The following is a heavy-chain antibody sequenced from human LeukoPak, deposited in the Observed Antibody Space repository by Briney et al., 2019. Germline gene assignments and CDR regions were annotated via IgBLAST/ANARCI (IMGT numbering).Heavy chain of an antibody. Sequence: GGSLRLSCAASGFTFSSYAMSWVRQAPGKGLEWVSAISGSGGSTYYADSVKGRFTISRDNSKNTLYLQMNSLRAEDTAVYYCAKDLFVLRYFDWLLSCPGYWGQGTLVTVSS. CDR1: GFTFSSYA. J-gene: IGHJ4*02. V-gene: IGHV3-23*01. CDR3: AKDLFVLRYFDWLLSCPGY. D-gene: IGHD3-9*01. CDR2: ISGSGGST.